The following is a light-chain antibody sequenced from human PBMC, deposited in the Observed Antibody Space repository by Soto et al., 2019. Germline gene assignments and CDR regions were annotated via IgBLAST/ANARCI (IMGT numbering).Light chain of an antibody. Sequence: DIQMTQSPSTLSASVGDRVTVTCRASQSIDTSLAWYQQKPGEALRLLIFRASTLEGGVPSRFRGSGSGTKFTLTISSLQADDFATYYCQHYQSFSGMFGQGTKVEIK. CDR2: RAS. J-gene: IGKJ1*01. CDR1: QSIDTS. CDR3: QHYQSFSGM. V-gene: IGKV1-5*03.